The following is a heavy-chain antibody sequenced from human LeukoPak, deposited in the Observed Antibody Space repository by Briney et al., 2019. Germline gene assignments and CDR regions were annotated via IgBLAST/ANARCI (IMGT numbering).Heavy chain of an antibody. D-gene: IGHD3-10*01. Sequence: PSGTLSLTCAVSGGSISSGSWWNWVRQPPEKGLEWIGEIYHSGSTNCNPSLKSRVTISLDKSKNQFSLKLTSVTAADTAVYYCAGIPGFGELANAFDIWGQGTMVTVSS. CDR1: GGSISSGSW. CDR3: AGIPGFGELANAFDI. CDR2: IYHSGST. J-gene: IGHJ3*02. V-gene: IGHV4-4*02.